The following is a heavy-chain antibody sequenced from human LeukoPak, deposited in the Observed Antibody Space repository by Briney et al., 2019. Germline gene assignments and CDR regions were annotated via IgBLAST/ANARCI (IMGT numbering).Heavy chain of an antibody. CDR2: ISWNSGSI. CDR3: ARRYSSSTDY. J-gene: IGHJ4*02. V-gene: IGHV3-9*01. Sequence: GGSLRLSCAASGFTFDDYAMHWVRQAPGKGLEWVSGISWNSGSIGYADSVKGRFTISRDNAKNSLYLQMNSLRAEDTAVYYCARRYSSSTDYWGQGTLVTVSS. D-gene: IGHD6-6*01. CDR1: GFTFDDYA.